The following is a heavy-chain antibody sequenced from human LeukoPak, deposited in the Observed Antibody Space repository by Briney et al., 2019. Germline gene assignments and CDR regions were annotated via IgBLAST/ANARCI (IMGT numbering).Heavy chain of an antibody. CDR3: ARDGGYSGYEYYFDY. D-gene: IGHD5-12*01. CDR1: GFTFSSYA. CDR2: ISYDGSNK. Sequence: GGSLRLSCAASGFTFSSYAMHWVRQAPGKGLEWVAVISYDGSNKYYADSVKGRFTISRDNSKSTLYLQMNSLRAEDTAVYYCARDGGYSGYEYYFDYWGQGTLVTVSS. J-gene: IGHJ4*02. V-gene: IGHV3-30-3*01.